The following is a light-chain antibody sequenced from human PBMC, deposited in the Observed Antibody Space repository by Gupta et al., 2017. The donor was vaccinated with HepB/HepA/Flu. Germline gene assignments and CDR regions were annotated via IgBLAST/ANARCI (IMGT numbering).Light chain of an antibody. Sequence: IVMTQYPDSLAVSLGERANINCKSSQTILHSSDNKNYLAWYQQKPGQPPKLLIYLASTRESGVPDRFSGSGSGTDFTLTISSLQAEDVAVYYCQQRYSSPLTFGGGTKVEI. CDR3: QQRYSSPLT. CDR1: QTILHSSDNKNY. J-gene: IGKJ4*01. CDR2: LAS. V-gene: IGKV4-1*01.